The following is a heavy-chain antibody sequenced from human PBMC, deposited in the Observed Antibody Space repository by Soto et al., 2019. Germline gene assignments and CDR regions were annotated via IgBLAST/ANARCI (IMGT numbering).Heavy chain of an antibody. CDR2: SKNKADSYTT. J-gene: IGHJ4*02. CDR1: GFTFSDHY. V-gene: IGHV3-72*01. CDR3: TVWGSWNDFGAA. Sequence: EVQLVESGGGLVQPGGSLRLSCAASGFTFSDHYMDWVRQAPGKGLEWVGRSKNKADSYTTEYAASVKGRFTISRDGSKNSLFLQMNSLKTEDTAVYYCTVWGSWNDFGAAWCQGILVTVSS. D-gene: IGHD3-10*01.